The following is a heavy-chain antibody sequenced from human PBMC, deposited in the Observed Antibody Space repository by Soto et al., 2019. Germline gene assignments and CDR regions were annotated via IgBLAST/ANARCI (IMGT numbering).Heavy chain of an antibody. V-gene: IGHV1-8*01. CDR2: MNPTSGNT. CDR3: ARCDGHIFNWLDS. D-gene: IGHD2-21*01. J-gene: IGHJ5*01. Sequence: QVQLVQSGAEVKTPGASVKVSCKASGYTFTKYDMNWVRQAPGQGLEWMGWMNPTSGNTGYAQKFQVRLTMTWDTAIGIAHLELSSLRTEDPAVYYWARCDGHIFNWLDSWGQGTRVTVSA. CDR1: GYTFTKYD.